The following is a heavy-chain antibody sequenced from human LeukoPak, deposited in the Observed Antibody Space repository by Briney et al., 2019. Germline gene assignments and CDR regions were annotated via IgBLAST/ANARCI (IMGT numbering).Heavy chain of an antibody. V-gene: IGHV1-8*01. CDR1: GYTFSSYD. CDR2: LRYKTGNT. Sequence: ASVKVSCKTSGYTFSSYDINWVRQETGEEPPPMAYLRYKTGNTGYAQKFQGRVTMTRDTSISTAYMELTTLRSEDTAMYYCARGPPPYCSGDSCYSFLYVHHWGQGTLVTVSS. D-gene: IGHD2-15*01. CDR3: ARGPPPYCSGDSCYSFLYVHH. J-gene: IGHJ1*01.